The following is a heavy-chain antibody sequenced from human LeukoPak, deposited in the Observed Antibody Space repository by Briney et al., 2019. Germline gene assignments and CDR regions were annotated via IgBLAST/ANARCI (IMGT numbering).Heavy chain of an antibody. CDR2: ISGSGGST. CDR3: AKDPVLLWFGEFFGY. J-gene: IGHJ4*02. CDR1: GFTFSSYA. V-gene: IGHV3-23*01. Sequence: GGSLRLSCAASGFTFSSYAMSWVRQAPGKGLEWVSAISGSGGSTYYADSVKGRFTISRDNSKNTLYLQMNSLRAEHTAVYYCAKDPVLLWFGEFFGYWGQGTLVTVSS. D-gene: IGHD3-10*01.